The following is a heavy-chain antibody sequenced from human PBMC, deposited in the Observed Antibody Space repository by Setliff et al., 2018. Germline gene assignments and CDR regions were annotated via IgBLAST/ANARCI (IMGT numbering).Heavy chain of an antibody. CDR3: ARGRAGHSGH. J-gene: IGHJ4*02. Sequence: PSETLSLTCTVSGGSVSGFYCSWIRQPPGKGLEWIGYIYYSGSTSYYNPSLKSRVTISVDTSKNQFSLKLSSVTAADTAVYYCARGRAGHSGHWGQGTLVTVSS. CDR2: IYYSGSTS. D-gene: IGHD6-19*01. V-gene: IGHV4-59*08. CDR1: GGSVSGFY.